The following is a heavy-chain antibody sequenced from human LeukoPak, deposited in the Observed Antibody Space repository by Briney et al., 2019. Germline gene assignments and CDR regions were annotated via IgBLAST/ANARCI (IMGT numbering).Heavy chain of an antibody. CDR1: GDSISSYY. CDR3: AREGRQDYVYFDC. D-gene: IGHD4-17*01. CDR2: INYSGNT. J-gene: IGHJ4*02. V-gene: IGHV4-59*01. Sequence: TSETLSRTCTVSGDSISSYYWSWIRQPPGKGLEWMGYINYSGNTNYNPSLKSRVTISVDTSKNQFSLRLTSVTAADTAVYYCAREGRQDYVYFDCWGQGSLVTVSS.